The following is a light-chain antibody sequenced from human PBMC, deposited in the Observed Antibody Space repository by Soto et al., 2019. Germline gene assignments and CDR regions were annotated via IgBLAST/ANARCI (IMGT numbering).Light chain of an antibody. CDR2: GAS. Sequence: EIVMTQSPATLSVSPGERATLSCRASQSVSNNLAWYQQKPGQAPRLLIYGASTRATGIPARFSGSWSGTEFTLTISSLQSEDFAVYYCQQYNNWPLMFGQGTKVEIK. CDR3: QQYNNWPLM. J-gene: IGKJ1*01. CDR1: QSVSNN. V-gene: IGKV3-15*01.